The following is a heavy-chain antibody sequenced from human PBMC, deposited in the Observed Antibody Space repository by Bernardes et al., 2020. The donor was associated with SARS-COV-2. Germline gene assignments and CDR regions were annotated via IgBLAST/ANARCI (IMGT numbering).Heavy chain of an antibody. V-gene: IGHV3-33*01. J-gene: IGHJ6*02. CDR2: IWYDGSNK. CDR3: ARQSNTILYYYYGLDL. Sequence: GGSLRLSCAASGFTFNTHGMLWVRQAPGKGLEGVALIWYDGSNKYYADSVKGRFTISRDNSKNTLYLEMNSLRPDDTAVYYCARQSNTILYYYYGLDLWGQGTTVTVSS. CDR1: GFTFNTHG. D-gene: IGHD3-3*01.